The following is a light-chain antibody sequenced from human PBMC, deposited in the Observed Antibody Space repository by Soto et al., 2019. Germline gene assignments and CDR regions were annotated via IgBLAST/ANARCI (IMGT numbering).Light chain of an antibody. V-gene: IGKV1-5*03. CDR1: QSISIW. CDR2: KAS. Sequence: DIQMTQSPSTLSASVGDRVTITCRASQSISIWLAWYQQKPGKAPNLLIYKASSLESGVPPRFSGSGSGTEFTLTISSLQPDDCATYYCEQYQSSPWTFGQGTKVEIK. CDR3: EQYQSSPWT. J-gene: IGKJ1*01.